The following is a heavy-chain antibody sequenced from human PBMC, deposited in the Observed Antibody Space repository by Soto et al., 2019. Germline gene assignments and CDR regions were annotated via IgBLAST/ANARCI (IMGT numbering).Heavy chain of an antibody. CDR1: GFTFSSYG. D-gene: IGHD5-18*01. J-gene: IGHJ4*02. Sequence: QVQLVESVGGVVQPGRSLRLSCAASGFTFSSYGMHWVRQAPGKGLEWVAVIWYDGSNKYYADSVKGRFTISRDNSKNTLYLQVNSLRAEDTAVYYCARADTAMPVIDYWGQGTLVTVSS. CDR2: IWYDGSNK. CDR3: ARADTAMPVIDY. V-gene: IGHV3-33*01.